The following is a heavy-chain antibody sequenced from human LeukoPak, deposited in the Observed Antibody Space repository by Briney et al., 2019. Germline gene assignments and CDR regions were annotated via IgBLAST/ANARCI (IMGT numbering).Heavy chain of an antibody. Sequence: SETLSLTCTVSGGSINNYYWIWIRQPPGKGLEWIGYIYYSGSTKYNPSLKSRVTISVDTSRNQFSLKLSSVTAEDTAVYYCARVGEYCGSTSCSFRYWNWSDPWGQGTLVTVSS. J-gene: IGHJ5*02. D-gene: IGHD2-2*01. V-gene: IGHV4-59*01. CDR1: GGSINNYY. CDR2: IYYSGST. CDR3: ARVGEYCGSTSCSFRYWNWSDP.